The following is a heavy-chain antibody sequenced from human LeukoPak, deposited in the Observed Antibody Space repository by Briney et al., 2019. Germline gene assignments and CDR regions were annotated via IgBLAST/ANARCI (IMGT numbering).Heavy chain of an antibody. D-gene: IGHD6-19*01. CDR3: AKQVAGTGSYYFDY. Sequence: GGSLRLSCAASGFTFSSYAMSWVRQAPGKGLEWVSGSSASGGSTYYADSVKGRFTISRDNSKNTLYLQMNSLRAEDTAVHYCAKQVAGTGSYYFDYWGQGTLVTVSP. V-gene: IGHV3-23*01. J-gene: IGHJ4*02. CDR2: SSASGGST. CDR1: GFTFSSYA.